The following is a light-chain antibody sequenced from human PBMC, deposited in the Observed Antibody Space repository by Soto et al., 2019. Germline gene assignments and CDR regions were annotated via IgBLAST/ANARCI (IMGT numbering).Light chain of an antibody. CDR2: DDS. J-gene: IGLJ3*02. CDR3: SSYTTRATVV. CDR1: SSDVGGYNY. V-gene: IGLV2-14*03. Sequence: QSVLTQPASVSGSPGQSITISCTGTSSDVGGYNYVSWYQHHPGKAPKLMIYDDSNRPSGVSNRFSGSKSGNTASLTISGVQAEDEASYYCSSYTTRATVVFGGGTKVTVL.